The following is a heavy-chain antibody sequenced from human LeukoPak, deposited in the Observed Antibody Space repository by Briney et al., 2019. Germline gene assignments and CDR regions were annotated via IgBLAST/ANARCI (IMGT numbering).Heavy chain of an antibody. Sequence: GGSLRLSCAASGFTFSSYSMNWVRQAPGKGLEWVSSISSSSSYIYYADSVKGRFTISRDNAKNSLYLQMNSLRAEDTAVYYCAKDKSSYGMDVWGQGTTVTVSS. CDR2: ISSSSSYI. V-gene: IGHV3-21*01. J-gene: IGHJ6*02. CDR1: GFTFSSYS. CDR3: AKDKSSYGMDV.